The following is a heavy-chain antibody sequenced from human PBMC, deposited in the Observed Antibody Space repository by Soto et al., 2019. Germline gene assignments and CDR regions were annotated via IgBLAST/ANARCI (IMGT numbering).Heavy chain of an antibody. CDR3: TSDLPHEGFDS. V-gene: IGHV3-74*01. CDR1: GATFANYW. J-gene: IGHJ5*01. CDR2: ISNDGSDT. Sequence: EVHVVESGGGLVQPGGSLRLSCEASGATFANYWMHWVRQVPGKGLVWVSRISNDGSDTTYADSVKGRFTASRYNPRHMVFLPMPSLGVEDTAVYFCTSDLPHEGFDSWGQGTLVSVSS.